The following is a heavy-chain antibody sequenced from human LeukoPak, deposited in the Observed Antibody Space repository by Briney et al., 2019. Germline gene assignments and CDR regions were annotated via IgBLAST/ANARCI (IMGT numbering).Heavy chain of an antibody. Sequence: ASVKVSCKASGYTFTGYYMHWVRQAPGQGLEWVGRINPNSGSTSYAQKFQGRVTMTRDTSTSTVYMELSSLRSEDTAVYYCARGVAGTIDYWGQGTLVTVSS. CDR2: INPNSGST. V-gene: IGHV1-46*01. J-gene: IGHJ4*02. CDR1: GYTFTGYY. D-gene: IGHD6-19*01. CDR3: ARGVAGTIDY.